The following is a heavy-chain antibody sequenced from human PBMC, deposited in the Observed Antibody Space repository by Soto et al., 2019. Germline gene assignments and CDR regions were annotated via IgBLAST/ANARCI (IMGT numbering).Heavy chain of an antibody. V-gene: IGHV3-30*18. CDR2: ISYDGSNK. D-gene: IGHD2-21*01. J-gene: IGHJ6*02. Sequence: PGGSLRLSYAASGFTFSSYGMHWVRQAPGKGLEWVAVISYDGSNKYYADSVKGRFTISRDNSKNTLYLQMNSLRAEDTAVYYCAKDHLRAYCGGDCYFDGMDVWGQGTTVTVSS. CDR3: AKDHLRAYCGGDCYFDGMDV. CDR1: GFTFSSYG.